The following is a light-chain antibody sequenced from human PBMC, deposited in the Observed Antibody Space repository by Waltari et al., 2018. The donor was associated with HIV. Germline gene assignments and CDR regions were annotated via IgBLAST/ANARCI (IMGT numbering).Light chain of an antibody. CDR1: TSHLGYYDY. CDR2: EVS. V-gene: IGLV2-14*01. Sequence: QSALTQPASVSGSLGQSITVSCTGTTSHLGYYDYVPLYPQLPDKAPRLIIYEVSNRPSGVSHRFSGSKSGNTASLTISGLQSDDESTYFCSSYTAANTILFGGGTKLTVL. J-gene: IGLJ2*01. CDR3: SSYTAANTIL.